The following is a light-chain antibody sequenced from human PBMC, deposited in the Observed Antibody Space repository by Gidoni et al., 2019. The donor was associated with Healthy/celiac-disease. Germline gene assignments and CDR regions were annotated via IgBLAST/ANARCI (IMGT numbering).Light chain of an antibody. CDR2: LGS. CDR1: QSLLHSNGYNY. Sequence: DIVMTQSPLSLPVTPGGPASISCRSSQSLLHSNGYNYLDCYLQKPGPSPQILIYLGSNRASGVPDRFIGSGSGTDFTLKIIRVEAEDVGVYYCMQALQTPWTFGHGTKVDIK. CDR3: MQALQTPWT. V-gene: IGKV2-28*01. J-gene: IGKJ3*01.